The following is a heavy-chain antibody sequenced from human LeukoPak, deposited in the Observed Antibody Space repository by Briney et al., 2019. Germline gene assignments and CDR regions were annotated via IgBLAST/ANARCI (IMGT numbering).Heavy chain of an antibody. V-gene: IGHV4-31*03. CDR1: GGSISSGGYY. D-gene: IGHD4/OR15-4a*01. CDR2: IYYSGST. CDR3: ARGSLGPTLTNFDI. Sequence: PSQTLSLTCTVSGGSISSGGYYWSWIRQHPGKGLESIGYIYYSGSTYYNPSLKSRVTISVDTSKNQFSLKLSSVTAADTAVYYCARGSLGPTLTNFDIWGQGTMVTVSS. J-gene: IGHJ3*02.